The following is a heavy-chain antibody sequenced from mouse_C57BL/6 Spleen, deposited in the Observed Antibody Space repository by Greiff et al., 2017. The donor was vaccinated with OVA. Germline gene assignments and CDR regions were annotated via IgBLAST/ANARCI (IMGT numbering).Heavy chain of an antibody. Sequence: EVKVIESGGDLVKPGGSLKLSCAASGFTFSSYGMSWVRQTPDKRLEWVATISSGGSYTYYPDSVKGRFTISRDNAKNTQYLQMSSLKSEDTAMYYCARLGDYGSRAYWGQGTLVTVSA. CDR2: ISSGGSYT. V-gene: IGHV5-6*01. J-gene: IGHJ3*01. D-gene: IGHD1-1*01. CDR3: ARLGDYGSRAY. CDR1: GFTFSSYG.